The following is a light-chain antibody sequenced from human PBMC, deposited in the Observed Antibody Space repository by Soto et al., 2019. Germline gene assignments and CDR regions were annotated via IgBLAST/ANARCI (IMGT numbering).Light chain of an antibody. CDR3: CSYAGDNYVL. CDR2: EDA. CDR1: SSDVGNYNL. Sequence: QSALTQPASVSGSPGQSITISCTGTSSDVGNYNLVSWYQHHPGKAPKLMIYEDAKRPSGVSNRFSASKSGNTASLTISGLQAEDEADYHCCSYAGDNYVLFGGGTKLTVL. V-gene: IGLV2-23*01. J-gene: IGLJ2*01.